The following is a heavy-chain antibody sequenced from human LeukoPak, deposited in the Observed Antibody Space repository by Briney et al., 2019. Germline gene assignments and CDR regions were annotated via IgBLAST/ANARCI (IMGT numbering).Heavy chain of an antibody. CDR2: ITGSGSNT. Sequence: GGSLRLSCAASGFSFSSFAMVWVRQAPGKGLEWVSAITGSGSNTYYADSVKGRFTISRDNSKNTLYLQMNSMRADDTAVYYCARRTALEQYFDYWGQGTLVTVSS. D-gene: IGHD1/OR15-1a*01. V-gene: IGHV3-23*01. CDR1: GFSFSSFA. CDR3: ARRTALEQYFDY. J-gene: IGHJ4*02.